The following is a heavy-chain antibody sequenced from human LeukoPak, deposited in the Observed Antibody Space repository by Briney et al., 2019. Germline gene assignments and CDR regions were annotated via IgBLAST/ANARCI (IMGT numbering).Heavy chain of an antibody. Sequence: ASVKVSCKPSGYIFTAYYMHWVPQAPGQGLEWMGIINPSDGSTNYAQNFQGRVTMTRDTSTSTVYMELSSLRSEDTAIYYCARDMYTSGRGYWGQGTLVTVSS. CDR3: ARDMYTSGRGY. D-gene: IGHD6-19*01. CDR2: INPSDGST. V-gene: IGHV1-46*01. CDR1: GYIFTAYY. J-gene: IGHJ4*02.